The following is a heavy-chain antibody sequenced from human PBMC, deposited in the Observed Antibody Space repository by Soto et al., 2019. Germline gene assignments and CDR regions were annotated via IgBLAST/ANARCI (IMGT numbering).Heavy chain of an antibody. CDR1: GYGFTTYG. D-gene: IGHD1-1*01. CDR2: ISAHNGNT. CDR3: ARGRYGDY. Sequence: QVHLVQSGAEVKKPGASVKVSCKGSGYGFTTYGITWVQQAPGQGLEWMAWISAHNGNTDYAQNLQGRVTVTRDTSTSTAYMELRSLRSDDTAVYYCARGRYGDYWGQGALVTVSS. V-gene: IGHV1-18*01. J-gene: IGHJ4*02.